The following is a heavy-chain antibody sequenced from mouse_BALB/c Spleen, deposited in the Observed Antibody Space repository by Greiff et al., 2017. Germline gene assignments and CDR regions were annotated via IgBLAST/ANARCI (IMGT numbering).Heavy chain of an antibody. Sequence: EVHLVESGGGLVQPGGSLKLSCAASGFTFSSYTMSWVRQTPEKRLEWVAYISNGGGSTYYPDTVKGRFTISRDNAKNTLYLQMSSLKSEDTAMYYCARHGTHYFDYWGQGTTLTVSS. J-gene: IGHJ2*01. V-gene: IGHV5-12-2*01. CDR2: ISNGGGST. CDR3: ARHGTHYFDY. CDR1: GFTFSSYT.